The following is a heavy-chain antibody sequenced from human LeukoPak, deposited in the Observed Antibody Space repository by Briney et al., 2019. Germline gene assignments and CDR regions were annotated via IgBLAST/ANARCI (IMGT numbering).Heavy chain of an antibody. Sequence: GASVKVSCKASGYTFTSYYMHWVRQAPGQGLEWMGWISAYNGNTNYAQKLQGRVTMTTDTSTSTAYMELRSLRSDDTAVYYCARGSYGDDFDYWGQGTLVTVSS. CDR3: ARGSYGDDFDY. D-gene: IGHD5-18*01. V-gene: IGHV1-18*04. J-gene: IGHJ4*02. CDR2: ISAYNGNT. CDR1: GYTFTSYY.